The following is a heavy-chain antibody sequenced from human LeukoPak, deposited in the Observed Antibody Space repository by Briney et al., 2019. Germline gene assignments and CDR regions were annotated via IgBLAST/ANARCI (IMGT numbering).Heavy chain of an antibody. Sequence: GGSLRLSCAASGFTFSSYAMSWVRQAPGKGLEWVSAISGSGGSTYYADSVKGRFTISRDNSKNTLYLQMNSLRAEDTAVYYCAKAFGLGYCSSTSCSPDWFDPWGQGTLVTVSS. CDR3: AKAFGLGYCSSTSCSPDWFDP. J-gene: IGHJ5*02. D-gene: IGHD2-2*01. CDR1: GFTFSSYA. CDR2: ISGSGGST. V-gene: IGHV3-23*01.